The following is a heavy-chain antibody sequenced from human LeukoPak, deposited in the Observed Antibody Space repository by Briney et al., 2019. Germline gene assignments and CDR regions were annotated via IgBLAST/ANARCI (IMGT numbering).Heavy chain of an antibody. CDR2: ISSSSSYI. D-gene: IGHD5-12*01. V-gene: IGHV3-21*01. Sequence: GGSLRLSCAASGFTFSTYSMNWVRQAPGKGLEWVSSISSSSSYIYYADSVKGRFTVSRDNAKNSLYPQMNSLRAEDTAVYYCARGGRGYDDNFDYWGQGTLVTVSS. J-gene: IGHJ4*02. CDR3: ARGGRGYDDNFDY. CDR1: GFTFSTYS.